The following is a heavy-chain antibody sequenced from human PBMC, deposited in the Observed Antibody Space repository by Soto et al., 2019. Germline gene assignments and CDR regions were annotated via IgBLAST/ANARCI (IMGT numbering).Heavy chain of an antibody. D-gene: IGHD2-2*01. CDR3: AREEVVVPAAIDY. CDR1: GGSISSSSYY. V-gene: IGHV4-39*02. CDR2: IYYSGST. Sequence: QLQLQESGPGLVKPSETLSLTCTVSGGSISSSSYYWGWIRQPPGKGLEWIGSIYYSGSTYYNPYPTSRFTIPVDTSKNQFSLKLSVMTAADTAVYYCAREEVVVPAAIDYWGQGSLVTVSS. J-gene: IGHJ4*02.